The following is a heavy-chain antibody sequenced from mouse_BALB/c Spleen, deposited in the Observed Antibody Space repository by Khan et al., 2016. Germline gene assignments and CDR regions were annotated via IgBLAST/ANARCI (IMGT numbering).Heavy chain of an antibody. J-gene: IGHJ2*01. Sequence: VQLQQSGAELVKPGASVKLSCTASGCNIKDTYMHWVKQRPEQGLEWIGRIDPANGNTKYDPKFQGKDTITADTSSNTAYLQLSSLTSEDTAVYYCARFLLWLNYFDYWGQGTTLTVSS. D-gene: IGHD2-9*01. CDR1: GCNIKDTY. CDR2: IDPANGNT. CDR3: ARFLLWLNYFDY. V-gene: IGHV14-3*02.